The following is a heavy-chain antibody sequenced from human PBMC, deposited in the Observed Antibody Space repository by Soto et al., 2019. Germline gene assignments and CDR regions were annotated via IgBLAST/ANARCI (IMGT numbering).Heavy chain of an antibody. Sequence: EVQLVESGGGWLHLGGPRGSPLEPSGFTLISIGMTWVRQAPGKGLEGVSYISGSGGTIYYADSVKGRFTISRDNAKNSLSVQMNSLRDEDTAVYFCARETGLRSSGWSYYFDFWGQGTRVTVSS. CDR1: GFTLISIG. D-gene: IGHD6-19*01. CDR3: ARETGLRSSGWSYYFDF. J-gene: IGHJ4*02. CDR2: ISGSGGTI. V-gene: IGHV3-48*02.